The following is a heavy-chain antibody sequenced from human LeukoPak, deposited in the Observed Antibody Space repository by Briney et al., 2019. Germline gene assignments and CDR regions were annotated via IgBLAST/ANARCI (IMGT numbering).Heavy chain of an antibody. V-gene: IGHV1-18*04. CDR2: ISAYDGNT. CDR3: ARDGYGSGKGFFDY. Sequence: ASVKVSCKASGYTFTGYYMHWVRQAPGQGLEWMGWISAYDGNTNSAQKFQGRVIMTADTSASTAYMELRSLRPDDTAVYYCARDGYGSGKGFFDYWGQGTLVTVSS. CDR1: GYTFTGYY. D-gene: IGHD3-10*01. J-gene: IGHJ4*02.